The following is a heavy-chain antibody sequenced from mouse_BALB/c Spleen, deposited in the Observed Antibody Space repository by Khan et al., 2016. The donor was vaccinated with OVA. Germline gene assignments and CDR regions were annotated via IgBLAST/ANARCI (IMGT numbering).Heavy chain of an antibody. Sequence: EVELVESGGDLVKPGGSLKLSCAASGFTFSSYSMSWVRQPPDKRLEWVASISSGGDYTYYPDTVKGRFTISRDNAKNTLYLQMSDLKSEDTAMYYCAENLTGSFDYWGQGTLVTVSS. D-gene: IGHD4-1*01. J-gene: IGHJ3*01. CDR2: ISSGGDYT. CDR1: GFTFSSYS. V-gene: IGHV5-6*01. CDR3: AENLTGSFDY.